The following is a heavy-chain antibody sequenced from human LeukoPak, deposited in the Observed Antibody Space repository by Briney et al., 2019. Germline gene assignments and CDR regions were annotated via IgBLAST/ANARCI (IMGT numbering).Heavy chain of an antibody. CDR1: GFTFSDYY. CDR3: ARDSTRYSSSSWDYYYMDV. D-gene: IGHD6-6*01. CDR2: ISSSGSTI. Sequence: GGSLRLSCAASGFTFSDYYMSWIRQAPGKGLEWVSYISSSGSTIYYADSVKGRFTISRDNAKNSLYLQMNSLRAEDTAVYYCARDSTRYSSSSWDYYYMDVWGKGATVTVSS. J-gene: IGHJ6*03. V-gene: IGHV3-11*01.